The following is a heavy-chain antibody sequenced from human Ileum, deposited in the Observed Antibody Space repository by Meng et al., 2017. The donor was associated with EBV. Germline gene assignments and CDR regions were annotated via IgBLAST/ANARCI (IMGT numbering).Heavy chain of an antibody. Sequence: LLMRWRAPGPVKPSNILPIACNVSGRSSNNTDYCWDLNRQTPGTGLGWLGSIYYSGKAYYNPSLRSRVSISVDTSKNQFSLKLSSVTAADTAVYYCVRRQKSDGDYAHFDNWGQGTLVTVYS. CDR2: IYYSGKA. D-gene: IGHD4-17*01. J-gene: IGHJ4*02. V-gene: IGHV4-39*01. CDR1: GRSSNNTDYC. CDR3: VRRQKSDGDYAHFDN.